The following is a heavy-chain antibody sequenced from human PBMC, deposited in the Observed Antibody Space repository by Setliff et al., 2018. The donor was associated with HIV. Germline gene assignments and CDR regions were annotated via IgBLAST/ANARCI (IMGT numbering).Heavy chain of an antibody. J-gene: IGHJ6*03. CDR1: GGTFSSYA. D-gene: IGHD6-6*01. Sequence: SVKVSCKASGGTFSSYAISWVRQAPGQGLDWMGGIIPFLDIANSAQNFQGRVTITADESTSTAYMELSSLRSEDTAVYYCARGIRGSSQGYYYYYMDVWGKGTTVTVSS. CDR2: IIPFLDIA. V-gene: IGHV1-69*10. CDR3: ARGIRGSSQGYYYYYMDV.